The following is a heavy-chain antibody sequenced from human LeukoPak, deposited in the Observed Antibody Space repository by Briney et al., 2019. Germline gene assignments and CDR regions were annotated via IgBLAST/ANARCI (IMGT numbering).Heavy chain of an antibody. J-gene: IGHJ4*02. V-gene: IGHV3-48*03. CDR1: GFTFSSYE. CDR3: ARISSLAVAGIN. D-gene: IGHD6-19*01. Sequence: GGSLRLSCAASGFTFSSYEMNWVRQAPGKGLEWVSYISSSGSTIYYADSVKGRFTISRDNAKNSLYLQMNSLRAEDTAVYYCARISSLAVAGINWGQGTLVTVSS. CDR2: ISSSGSTI.